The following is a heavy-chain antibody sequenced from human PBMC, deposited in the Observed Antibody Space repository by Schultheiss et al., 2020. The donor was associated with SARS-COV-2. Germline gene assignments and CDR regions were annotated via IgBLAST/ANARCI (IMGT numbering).Heavy chain of an antibody. J-gene: IGHJ4*02. CDR1: GFTFSSYG. CDR3: ARDLNYYDSSGYFDY. Sequence: GESLKISCVASGFTFSSYGMHWVRQAPGKGLEWVAVIWYDGSNKYYADSVKGRFTISRDNSKNTLYLQMNSLRAEDTAVYYCARDLNYYDSSGYFDYWGQGTLVTVSS. CDR2: IWYDGSNK. D-gene: IGHD3-22*01. V-gene: IGHV3-33*01.